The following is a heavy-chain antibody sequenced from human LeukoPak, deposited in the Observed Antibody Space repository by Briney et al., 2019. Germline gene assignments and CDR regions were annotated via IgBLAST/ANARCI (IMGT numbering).Heavy chain of an antibody. CDR1: GGSISSYY. CDR3: ARLGTASTLDY. Sequence: SETLSLTCSVSGGSISSYYWSWIRQPPGKGLEWIGYIYYSGSTNYNPSLKSRVTISVDTSTNQFSLKVSSVTAADTAVYYCARLGTASTLDYWGQGTLVTVSS. CDR2: IYYSGST. J-gene: IGHJ4*02. V-gene: IGHV4-59*12. D-gene: IGHD5-18*01.